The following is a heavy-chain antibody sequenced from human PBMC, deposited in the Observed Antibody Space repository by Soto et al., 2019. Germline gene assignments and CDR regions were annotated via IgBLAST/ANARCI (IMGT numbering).Heavy chain of an antibody. D-gene: IGHD2-2*01. J-gene: IGHJ4*02. CDR3: AKRPASIITFDY. CDR1: GFTFSNYA. CDR2: ISGNGGST. V-gene: IGHV3-23*01. Sequence: EVQLLDSGGGLVQPGGSLRLPCAASGFTFSNYAMSWFRQAPGKGLEWVSTISGNGGSTYYADSVKGRFTISRDNSKNMLFLQINSLRDDDSAVYYCAKRPASIITFDYWGQGTPVTVSS.